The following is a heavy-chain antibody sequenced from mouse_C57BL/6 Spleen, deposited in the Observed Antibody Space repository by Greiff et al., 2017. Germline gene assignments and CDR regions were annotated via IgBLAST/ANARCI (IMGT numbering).Heavy chain of an antibody. Sequence: VQLQQSGPELVKPGASVKISCKASGYSFTGYFMNWVMQSHGKSLEWIGRINPYNGDTFYNQKFKGKATLTVDKSSSTAHMELRSLTSEDSAVYYCARGGGYYPFAYWGQGTLVTVSA. D-gene: IGHD2-3*01. CDR2: INPYNGDT. CDR3: ARGGGYYPFAY. J-gene: IGHJ3*01. CDR1: GYSFTGYF. V-gene: IGHV1-20*01.